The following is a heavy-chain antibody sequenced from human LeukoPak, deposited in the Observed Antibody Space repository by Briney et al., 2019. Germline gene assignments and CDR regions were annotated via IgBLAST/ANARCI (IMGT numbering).Heavy chain of an antibody. CDR1: GFPFDDYG. J-gene: IGHJ4*02. CDR3: VKDRYFYDSRSKAN. CDR2: ISWNSGIK. V-gene: IGHV3-9*01. Sequence: GGSLRLSCVASGFPFDDYGMFWVRQTPGKGLEWICGISWNSGIKTYADSVKGRFTTFRDNAKNSLYLQMNRLRAEDTAVYYCVKDRYFYDSRSKANWGRGPLVRVSS. D-gene: IGHD3-22*01.